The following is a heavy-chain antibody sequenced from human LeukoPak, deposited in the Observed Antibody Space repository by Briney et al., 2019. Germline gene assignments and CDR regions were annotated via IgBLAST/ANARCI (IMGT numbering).Heavy chain of an antibody. CDR3: ARVSILIVPYYAFDI. CDR1: GFTFSSYG. CDR2: ISSSSSYI. Sequence: GGSLRLSCAASGFTFSSYGMNWVRQAPGKGLEWVSFISSSSSYIYYADSVKGRFTISRDNAKNSLYLQMNSLRAEDTAVYYCARVSILIVPYYAFDIWGQGTMVTVSS. J-gene: IGHJ3*02. V-gene: IGHV3-21*01. D-gene: IGHD2/OR15-2a*01.